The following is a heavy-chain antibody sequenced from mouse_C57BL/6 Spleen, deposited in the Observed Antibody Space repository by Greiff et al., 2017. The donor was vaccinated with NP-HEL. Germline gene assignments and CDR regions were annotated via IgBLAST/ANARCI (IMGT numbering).Heavy chain of an antibody. J-gene: IGHJ2*01. V-gene: IGHV1-22*01. CDR2: INPNNGGT. D-gene: IGHD1-1*01. Sequence: EVQLQQSGPELVKPGASVKMSCKASRYTFTDYNMHWVKQSHGKSLEWIGYINPNNGGTSYNQKFKGKATLTVNKSSSTAYMELCSLTSEDSAVYYCARSGYYGSPSLGYWGQGTTLTVSS. CDR1: RYTFTDYN. CDR3: ARSGYYGSPSLGY.